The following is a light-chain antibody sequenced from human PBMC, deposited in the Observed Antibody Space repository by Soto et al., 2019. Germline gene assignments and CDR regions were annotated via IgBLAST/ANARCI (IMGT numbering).Light chain of an antibody. J-gene: IGLJ1*01. CDR1: SSDVGIYNY. Sequence: QSVLTQPASVSGSPGQSIAISCTGSSSDVGIYNYVSWYQQHPGKVPKLIIYEVTNRPSGVSNRFSGSKSGKTASLTISGLQAEDEPDYYCSSYKTRSTRVFGTGTKVTVL. CDR2: EVT. V-gene: IGLV2-14*01. CDR3: SSYKTRSTRV.